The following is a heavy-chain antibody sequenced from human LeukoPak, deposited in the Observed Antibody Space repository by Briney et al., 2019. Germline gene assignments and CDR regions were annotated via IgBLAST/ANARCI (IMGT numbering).Heavy chain of an antibody. CDR1: GYTFTSYG. V-gene: IGHV1-18*01. Sequence: ASVKVSCKASGYTFTSYGISWVRQAPGQGLEWMGWISAYNGSTNYAQKLQGRVTMTTDTSTSTAYMELRSLRSDDTAVYYCARWPPYYYDSSGYSAYYYYGMDVWGQGTTVTVSS. CDR3: ARWPPYYYDSSGYSAYYYYGMDV. D-gene: IGHD3-22*01. J-gene: IGHJ6*02. CDR2: ISAYNGST.